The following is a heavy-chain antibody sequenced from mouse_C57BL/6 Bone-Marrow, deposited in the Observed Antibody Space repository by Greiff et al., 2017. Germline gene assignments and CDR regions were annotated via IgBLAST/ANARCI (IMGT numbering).Heavy chain of an antibody. Sequence: QVQLQQPGAELVMPGASVKLSCKASGYTFTSYWMHWVKQRPGQGLEWIGEIDPSDSYTNYNQKFKGKSTLTVDKSSSTAYMQLSSLTSEDSAVYYCARDGYDGAWLAYWGQGTLVTVSA. CDR3: ARDGYDGAWLAY. V-gene: IGHV1-69*01. CDR2: IDPSDSYT. D-gene: IGHD2-2*01. CDR1: GYTFTSYW. J-gene: IGHJ3*01.